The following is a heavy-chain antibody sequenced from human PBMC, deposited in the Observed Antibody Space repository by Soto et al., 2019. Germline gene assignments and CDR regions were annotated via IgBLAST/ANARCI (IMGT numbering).Heavy chain of an antibody. CDR3: AKDRGGDCPDNSCYFGADY. D-gene: IGHD2-2*01. CDR1: GFTFKFYG. V-gene: IGHV3-30*18. CDR2: ISHDGNTH. J-gene: IGHJ4*02. Sequence: VHMVESGGGVVQPGKSLRLSCETSGFTFKFYGMHWVRQAPGKGLECVAVISHDGNTHYYADSVKGRFTIPRDNSKNTLYLLMNSLRLDDSSTYYCAKDRGGDCPDNSCYFGADYWGQGALVTVSS.